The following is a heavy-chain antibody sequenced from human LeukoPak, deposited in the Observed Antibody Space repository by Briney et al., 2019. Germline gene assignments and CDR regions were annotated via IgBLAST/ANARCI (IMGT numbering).Heavy chain of an antibody. V-gene: IGHV3-48*01. Sequence: GGSLRLSCAASGFTFSSYSMNWVRQAPGKGLEWVSYISSSSKTIHYADSVKGRFTISRHNSRNTLYLQMNSLRAEDTAVYYCGYSGYDFPFDYWGQGTLVTVSS. CDR2: ISSSSKTI. CDR1: GFTFSSYS. D-gene: IGHD5-12*01. J-gene: IGHJ4*02. CDR3: GYSGYDFPFDY.